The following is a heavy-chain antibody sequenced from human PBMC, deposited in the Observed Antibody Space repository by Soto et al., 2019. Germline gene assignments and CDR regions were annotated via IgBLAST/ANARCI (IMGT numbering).Heavy chain of an antibody. CDR2: IYYSGST. Sequence: QLQLQESGPGLVKPSETLSLTCTVSGGSISSSSYYWGWIRQPPGKGLEWIGSIYYSGSTYYNPSLTSRVTISVDTSKNQFSLKLSSVTAADTAVYYCARQTYYYDSSGYSTPPRFWYFDLWGRGTLVTVSS. CDR3: ARQTYYYDSSGYSTPPRFWYFDL. D-gene: IGHD3-22*01. V-gene: IGHV4-39*01. J-gene: IGHJ2*01. CDR1: GGSISSSSYY.